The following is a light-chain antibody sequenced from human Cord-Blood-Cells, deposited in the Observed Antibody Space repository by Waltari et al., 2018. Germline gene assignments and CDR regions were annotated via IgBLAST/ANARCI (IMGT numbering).Light chain of an antibody. CDR2: EDN. CDR1: SGSIARNY. Sequence: NFMLTQPHSVSESPGKTVTISCTGSSGSIARNYVQWYQQRPGSAPTPVIYEDNQRPSGVPDRFSGSSDSSSNSASLTISGLKTEDEADYYCQSYDSSNWVFGGGTKLTVL. CDR3: QSYDSSNWV. V-gene: IGLV6-57*02. J-gene: IGLJ3*02.